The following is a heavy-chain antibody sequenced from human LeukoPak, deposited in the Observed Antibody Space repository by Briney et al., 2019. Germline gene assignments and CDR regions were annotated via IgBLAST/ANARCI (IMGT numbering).Heavy chain of an antibody. CDR1: GYTFTSYD. CDR2: VNPNSGNT. CDR3: ARGGTVVPAAPDAFDI. V-gene: IGHV1-8*01. Sequence: ASVKVSCKASGYTFTSYDINWVRQATGQGLEWMGWVNPNSGNTGYAQKFQGRVTITADKSTSTAYMELSSLRSEDTAVYYCARGGTVVPAAPDAFDIWGQGTMVTVSS. J-gene: IGHJ3*02. D-gene: IGHD2-2*01.